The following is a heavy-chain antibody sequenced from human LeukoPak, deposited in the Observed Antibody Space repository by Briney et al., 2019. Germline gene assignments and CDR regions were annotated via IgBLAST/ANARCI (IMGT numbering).Heavy chain of an antibody. V-gene: IGHV3-30*18. CDR1: GFIFSGFG. Sequence: GRSLILCCAASGFIFSGFGMHWVRQAPGKGLEWVAVISYDGNHKYYADSVKGRFTISRDNSKNTAFLQMNSLRPEDTAVYYCAKDRCIAAGGTVSEIDNWGQGTLVTVSS. D-gene: IGHD6-13*01. CDR2: ISYDGNHK. J-gene: IGHJ4*02. CDR3: AKDRCIAAGGTVSEIDN.